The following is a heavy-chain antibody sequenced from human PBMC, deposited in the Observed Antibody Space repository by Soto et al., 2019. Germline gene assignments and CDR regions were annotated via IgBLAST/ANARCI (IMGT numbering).Heavy chain of an antibody. CDR1: GFTFSSYS. V-gene: IGHV3-48*02. D-gene: IGHD4-17*01. Sequence: GGSLRLSCAASGFTFSSYSMNWVRQAPGKGLEWVSYISSSSSTIYYADSVKGRFTISRDNAKNSLYLQMNSLRDEDTAVYYCARDLYGGNRGNYFDYWGQGTLVTVSS. J-gene: IGHJ4*02. CDR2: ISSSSSTI. CDR3: ARDLYGGNRGNYFDY.